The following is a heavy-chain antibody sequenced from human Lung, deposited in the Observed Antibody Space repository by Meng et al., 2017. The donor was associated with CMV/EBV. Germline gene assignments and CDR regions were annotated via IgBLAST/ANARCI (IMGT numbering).Heavy chain of an antibody. CDR1: EYSFTNYW. J-gene: IGHJ4*02. CDR2: IYPADSDT. CDR3: ARQGRGGVVGANTLDY. Sequence: SXXASEYSFTNYWIGWVRQMPGKGLEWMGIIYPADSDTKYSPSFQGQVTISADKSINTAYLQWSSLKASDTAMYYCARQGRGGVVGANTLDYWGQGXLVTVSS. V-gene: IGHV5-51*01. D-gene: IGHD1-26*01.